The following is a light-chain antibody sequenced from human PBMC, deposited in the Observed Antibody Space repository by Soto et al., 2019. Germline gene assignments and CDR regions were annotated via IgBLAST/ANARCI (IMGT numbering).Light chain of an antibody. CDR1: SSDVGGYKY. CDR2: EVS. V-gene: IGLV2-14*01. Sequence: QSVLTQPASVSGSPGQSITISCTGTSSDVGGYKYVSWYQQHPGKAPKLMIYEVSNRPSGVPNRFSGSKSGNTASLTISGLQAEDEADYYCSSYTSSSTPYVFGTGTKVTVL. J-gene: IGLJ1*01. CDR3: SSYTSSSTPYV.